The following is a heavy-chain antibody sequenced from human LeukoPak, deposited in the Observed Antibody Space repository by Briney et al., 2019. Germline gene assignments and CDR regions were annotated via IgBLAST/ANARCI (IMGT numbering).Heavy chain of an antibody. CDR1: GFTISSDS. CDR2: IGYGGDT. CDR3: AKVFGTGRAARDDY. V-gene: IGHV3-64*01. D-gene: IGHD6-6*01. Sequence: GGSLRLSCAASGFTISSDSMHWIRQAPGKGLEYVSAIGYGGDTYYSNSVKGRFTISRDNSKNTLYLQMNSLRAEDTAVYYCAKVFGTGRAARDDYWGQGTLVTVSS. J-gene: IGHJ4*02.